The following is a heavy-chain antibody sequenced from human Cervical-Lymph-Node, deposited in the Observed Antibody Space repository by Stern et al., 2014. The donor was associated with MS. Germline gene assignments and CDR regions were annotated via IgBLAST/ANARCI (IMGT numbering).Heavy chain of an antibody. CDR1: GFTFTSYA. V-gene: IGHV3-23*04. CDR3: ARSSGFFWSSYPIDH. CDR2: ISGRGGTA. Sequence: VQLVESGGGLVQPAGSLRLSCAASGFTFTSYAISWVRQPPGKGLEWVSGISGRGGTADYADSVKGRFSISRDNSRNTLYLELHSLRAEDTAVYYCARSSGFFWSSYPIDHWGQGTLVTLSS. D-gene: IGHD3-3*01. J-gene: IGHJ4*02.